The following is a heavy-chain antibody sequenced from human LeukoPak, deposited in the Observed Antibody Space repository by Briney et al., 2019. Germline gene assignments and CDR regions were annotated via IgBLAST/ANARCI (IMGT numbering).Heavy chain of an antibody. CDR1: GYTLINYS. Sequence: ASVKVSCKASGYTLINYSIHWVRQAPGQGLEWMGIINPSGGSTTYAQKFQGRVTMTRDTSTSTVYMDLSSLRSEDTAVYYCAASSSWYTSFDYWGQGTLVTVSS. V-gene: IGHV1-46*01. CDR2: INPSGGST. D-gene: IGHD6-13*01. CDR3: AASSSWYTSFDY. J-gene: IGHJ4*02.